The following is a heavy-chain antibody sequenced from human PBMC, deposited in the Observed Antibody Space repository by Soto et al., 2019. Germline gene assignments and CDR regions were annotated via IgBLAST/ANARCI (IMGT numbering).Heavy chain of an antibody. V-gene: IGHV4-4*02. Sequence: QVQLQESGPGLVKPSGTLSLTCAVSGGSINSDKWWNWVRQPPGKGLEWIGEVHRSGSTNSNPSLKSRVTISVDKSQYHFSLKLKSVTAADTAVYYCARRDYYDSTGYYGDWGQGTPVTVSS. CDR2: VHRSGST. J-gene: IGHJ4*02. CDR3: ARRDYYDSTGYYGD. D-gene: IGHD3-22*01. CDR1: GGSINSDKW.